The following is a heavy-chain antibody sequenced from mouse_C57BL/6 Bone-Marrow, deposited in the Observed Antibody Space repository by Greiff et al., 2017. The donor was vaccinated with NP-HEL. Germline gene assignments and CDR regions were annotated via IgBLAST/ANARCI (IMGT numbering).Heavy chain of an antibody. CDR3: ARVYYYGSSPPPEY. CDR2: INPYNGGT. V-gene: IGHV1-19*01. Sequence: VQLQQSGPVLVKPGASVKMSSKASGYTFTDYYMNWVKQSHGKSLEWIGVINPYNGGTSYNQKFKGKATLTVDKSSSTAYMELNSLTSEKSADYYRARVYYYGSSPPPEYWGQGTTLTVSS. J-gene: IGHJ2*01. CDR1: GYTFTDYY. D-gene: IGHD1-1*01.